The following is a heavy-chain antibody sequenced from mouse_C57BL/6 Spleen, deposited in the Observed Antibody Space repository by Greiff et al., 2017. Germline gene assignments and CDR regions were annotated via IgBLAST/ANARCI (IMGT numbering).Heavy chain of an antibody. CDR3: ARRLRQGAMDY. CDR1: GYTFTSYW. CDR2: IDPSDSYT. J-gene: IGHJ4*01. D-gene: IGHD1-1*01. Sequence: QVQLKQPGAELVRPGTSVKLSCKASGYTFTSYWMHWVKQRPGQGLEWIGVIDPSDSYTNYNQKFKGKATLTVDTSSSTAYMQLSSLTSEDSAVYYCARRLRQGAMDYWGQGTSVTVSS. V-gene: IGHV1-59*01.